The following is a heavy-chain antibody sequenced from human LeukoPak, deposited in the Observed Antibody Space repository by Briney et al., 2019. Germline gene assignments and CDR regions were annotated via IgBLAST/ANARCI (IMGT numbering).Heavy chain of an antibody. J-gene: IGHJ6*03. CDR2: IYYSGST. CDR3: ARVYGDYVRYYYMDV. CDR1: GGSIRSNYY. Sequence: PSETLSLTCTVSGGSIRSNYYWGWIRQPPGKGLEWIGYIYYSGSTNYNPSLKSRVTISVDTSKNQFSLKLSSVTAADTAVYYCARVYGDYVRYYYMDVWGKGTTVTISS. D-gene: IGHD4-17*01. V-gene: IGHV4-59*01.